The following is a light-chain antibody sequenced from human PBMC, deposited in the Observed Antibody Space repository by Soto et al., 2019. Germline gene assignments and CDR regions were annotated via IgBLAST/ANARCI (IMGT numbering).Light chain of an antibody. CDR2: AAS. J-gene: IGKJ2*01. CDR1: QGISSY. CDR3: QRYYSYHPS. V-gene: IGKV1-8*01. Sequence: AIRMTQSPSSFSASTGDRVTITCRASQGISSYLAWYQQKPGKAPKLLIYAASTLQSGVPSRFRDSGSGTYFTLTITFLQSADFCTYYCQRYYSYHPSFGQGPKLEIK.